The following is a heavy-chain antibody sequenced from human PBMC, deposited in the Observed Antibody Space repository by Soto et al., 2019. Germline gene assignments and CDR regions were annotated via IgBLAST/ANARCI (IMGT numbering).Heavy chain of an antibody. CDR2: IDPSDSYT. J-gene: IGHJ6*02. Sequence: GESLKISCKGSGYSFTSYWISWVRQMPVKGLEWMGRIDPSDSYTNYSPSFQGHVTISADKSISTAYLQWSSLKASDTAMYYCAISGYSSSYYYGMDVWGQGTTVTVSS. CDR3: AISGYSSSYYYGMDV. V-gene: IGHV5-10-1*01. CDR1: GYSFTSYW. D-gene: IGHD6-13*01.